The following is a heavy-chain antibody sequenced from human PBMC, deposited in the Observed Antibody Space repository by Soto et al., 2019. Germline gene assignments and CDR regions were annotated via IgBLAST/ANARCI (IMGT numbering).Heavy chain of an antibody. J-gene: IGHJ4*02. CDR1: GFTFSSYS. D-gene: IGHD2-15*01. Sequence: EVQLVESGGGLVKPGGSLRLSCAASGFTFSSYSMNWVRQAPGKGLEWVSSISSSNTYIYYADSVKGRFTISRDNAKNSLYLQMNSLRAEDTAVYYCARYCSGGSCYESTYYFDYWGQGTLVTVSS. CDR2: ISSSNTYI. V-gene: IGHV3-21*01. CDR3: ARYCSGGSCYESTYYFDY.